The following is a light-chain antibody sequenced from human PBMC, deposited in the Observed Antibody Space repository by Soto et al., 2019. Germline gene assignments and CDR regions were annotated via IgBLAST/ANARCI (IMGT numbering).Light chain of an antibody. CDR2: KAS. Sequence: DIQMTQSPSSLSASVEDRVTITCRASQTISSWLAWYQQKPGKAPKLLIYKASSLESGVPSRFSGSGSGTEFTLTISSLQPDDFATYYCQQYKFYWTFGQGTKVDI. CDR1: QTISSW. V-gene: IGKV1-5*03. J-gene: IGKJ1*01. CDR3: QQYKFYWT.